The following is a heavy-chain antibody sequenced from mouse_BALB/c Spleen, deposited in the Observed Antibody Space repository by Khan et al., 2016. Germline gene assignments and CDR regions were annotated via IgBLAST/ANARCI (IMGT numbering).Heavy chain of an antibody. CDR2: ISSGGTYT. Sequence: EVELVESGGDLVKPGGSLKLSCAATGFIFSSYTMSWVRQTPEKRLEWVATISSGGTYTYYPDRVKGRFTISRDNATKTLHLQMSSLKSEDTAMXCCTNIYDGYYEFPYWGQGTLVTVSA. CDR1: GFIFSSYT. V-gene: IGHV5-6-4*01. CDR3: TNIYDGYYEFPY. D-gene: IGHD2-3*01. J-gene: IGHJ3*01.